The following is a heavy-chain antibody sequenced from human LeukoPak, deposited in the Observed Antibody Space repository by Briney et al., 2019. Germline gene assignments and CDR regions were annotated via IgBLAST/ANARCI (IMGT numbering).Heavy chain of an antibody. CDR3: ARDLKGFSASDI. Sequence: SETLSLTCTVSGGSISSDYWSWIRQPAGKGLEWIGRIYTSGSTNYNPSLKSRVTISVDTPKNQFSLKLSSVTAADTAVYYCARDLKGFSASDIWGQGTMVTVSS. CDR1: GGSISSDY. CDR2: IYTSGST. V-gene: IGHV4-4*07. J-gene: IGHJ3*02.